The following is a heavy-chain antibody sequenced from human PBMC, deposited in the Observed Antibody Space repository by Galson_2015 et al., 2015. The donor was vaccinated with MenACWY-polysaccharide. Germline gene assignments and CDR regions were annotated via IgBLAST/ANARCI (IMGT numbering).Heavy chain of an antibody. D-gene: IGHD3-22*01. V-gene: IGHV1-69*06. CDR1: GNTFGTYA. Sequence: SCKAYGNTFGTYAIDWVRQAPGQGLAWMGGIMPIFGTANYAQKFQVRLTITADKSTSTVYMELNSLRSEDTAVYYCATQHYYDSSGYNIPHAFHIWGQGTMVTVS. CDR3: ATQHYYDSSGYNIPHAFHI. CDR2: IMPIFGTA. J-gene: IGHJ3*02.